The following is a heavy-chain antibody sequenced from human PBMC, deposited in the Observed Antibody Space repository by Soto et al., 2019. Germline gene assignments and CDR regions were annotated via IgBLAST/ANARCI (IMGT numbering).Heavy chain of an antibody. CDR3: AKDRWLRDFDY. V-gene: IGHV3-23*01. CDR2: VSGSGGST. Sequence: EVQLLESGGGLVQPGGSLRLSCAASGFTFSSYVMSWVRQAPGKGLEWVSAVSGSGGSTYYADSVKGRFTISRDNSKNTLYLQVNSLRAEDTAVYYSAKDRWLRDFDYWGQGTLVTVSS. CDR1: GFTFSSYV. D-gene: IGHD5-12*01. J-gene: IGHJ4*02.